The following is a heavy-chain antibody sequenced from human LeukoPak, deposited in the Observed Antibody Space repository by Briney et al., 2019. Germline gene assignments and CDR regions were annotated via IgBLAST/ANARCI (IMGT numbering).Heavy chain of an antibody. V-gene: IGHV1-69*05. Sequence: EASVKVSCKASGGTFSSYAISWVRQAPGQGLEWMGGIIPIFGTANYAQKFQGRVTITTDESTSTAYMELSSLRSEDTAVYYCARGSELYCSSTSCYNPWYFQHWGQGTLVTVSS. J-gene: IGHJ1*01. D-gene: IGHD2-2*02. CDR2: IIPIFGTA. CDR3: ARGSELYCSSTSCYNPWYFQH. CDR1: GGTFSSYA.